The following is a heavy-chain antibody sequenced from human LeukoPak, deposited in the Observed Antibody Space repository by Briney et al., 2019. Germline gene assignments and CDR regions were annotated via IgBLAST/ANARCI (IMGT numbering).Heavy chain of an antibody. D-gene: IGHD3-22*01. V-gene: IGHV3-23*01. CDR1: GLTFSSYA. Sequence: GGSLRLSCAASGLTFSSYAMSWVRQAPGKGLEWVSAISGSGGSTYYADSVKGRFTISRDNSKNTLYLQMNSLRAEDTAVYYCAKDQPYYYDSSGSFWGQGTLVTVSS. CDR2: ISGSGGST. J-gene: IGHJ4*02. CDR3: AKDQPYYYDSSGSF.